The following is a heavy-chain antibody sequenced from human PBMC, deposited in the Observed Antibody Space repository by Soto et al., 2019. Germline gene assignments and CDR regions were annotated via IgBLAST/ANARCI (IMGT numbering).Heavy chain of an antibody. V-gene: IGHV4-34*01. CDR1: GGSFSAYY. J-gene: IGHJ5*02. CDR3: AHFSDLEWFDP. D-gene: IGHD2-21*01. Sequence: SETLSLTCAVYGGSFSAYYWSWIRQPPGKGLEWIGDINYSGGTSYNPSLKSRVTISMDTSKSQFSLKLSSLTAADTAVYYCAHFSDLEWFDPWGQGTLVTVSS. CDR2: INYSGGT.